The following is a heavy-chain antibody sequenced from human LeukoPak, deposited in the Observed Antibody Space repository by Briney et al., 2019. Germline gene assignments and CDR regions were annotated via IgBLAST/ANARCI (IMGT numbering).Heavy chain of an antibody. CDR1: GGSISSSSYY. CDR3: ARQTVTPDDAFDI. Sequence: SETLSLTCTVSGGSISSSSYYWGWIRQPPGKGLEWIGSIYYSGSTYYNPSLESRVTISVDTSKNQFSLKLSSVIAADTAVYYCARQTVTPDDAFDIWGQGTMVTVSS. D-gene: IGHD1-14*01. V-gene: IGHV4-39*01. J-gene: IGHJ3*02. CDR2: IYYSGST.